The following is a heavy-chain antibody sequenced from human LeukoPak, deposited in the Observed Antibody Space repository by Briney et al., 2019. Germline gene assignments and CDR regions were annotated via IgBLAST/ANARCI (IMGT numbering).Heavy chain of an antibody. J-gene: IGHJ4*02. V-gene: IGHV4-59*12. CDR2: IYYSGST. CDR1: GGSISSYY. CDR3: ARPFLRFSSGWHFDY. D-gene: IGHD6-19*01. Sequence: KSSETLSLTCTVSGGSISSYYWSWIRQPPGKGLEWIGYIYYSGSTNYNPSLKSRVTISVDTSKNQFSLKLSSVTAADTAIYYCARPFLRFSSGWHFDYWGQGILVTVSS.